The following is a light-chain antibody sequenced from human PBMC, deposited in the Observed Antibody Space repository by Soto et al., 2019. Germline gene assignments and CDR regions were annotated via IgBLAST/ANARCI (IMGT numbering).Light chain of an antibody. J-gene: IGLJ1*01. CDR1: SGDVGGYNY. V-gene: IGLV2-14*01. CDR3: TSYTRSNTDV. CDR2: EVS. Sequence: QSALTQPPSVSGSPGQSITISCTGTSGDVGGYNYVSWYQQHPGKAPKLMIYEVSNRPSGVSNRFSGSKSVNTASLTISGLQAEDEADYYCTSYTRSNTDVFGAGTKLTVL.